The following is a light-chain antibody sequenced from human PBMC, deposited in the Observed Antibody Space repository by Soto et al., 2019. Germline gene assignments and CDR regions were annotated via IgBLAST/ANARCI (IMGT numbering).Light chain of an antibody. CDR3: YSYAGTYTFV. J-gene: IGLJ1*01. CDR2: DVT. V-gene: IGLV2-11*01. CDR1: NSDVGAYPY. Sequence: QSALTQPASVSGSPGQSITISCTGTNSDVGAYPYVSWYQQHPGNAPKLLIYDVTERPSGVPDRFSGSKSGNTASLTISGLQPEDEADYYCYSYAGTYTFVFGTGTKVTVL.